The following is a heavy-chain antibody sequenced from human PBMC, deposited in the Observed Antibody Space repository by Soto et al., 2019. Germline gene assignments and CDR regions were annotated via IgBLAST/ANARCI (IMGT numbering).Heavy chain of an antibody. CDR2: IWYDGSNK. V-gene: IGHV3-33*01. D-gene: IGHD6-6*01. J-gene: IGHJ4*02. CDR3: AREALDSSSYFDY. Sequence: QVQLVDSGGGVVQPGRSLRLSCAASGFTFSSYGMHWVRQAPGKGLEGVAVIWYDGSNKYYADSVKGRFTISRDNSKNTLYLQMNSLRAEDTDVYYCAREALDSSSYFDYWGQGTMVTVSS. CDR1: GFTFSSYG.